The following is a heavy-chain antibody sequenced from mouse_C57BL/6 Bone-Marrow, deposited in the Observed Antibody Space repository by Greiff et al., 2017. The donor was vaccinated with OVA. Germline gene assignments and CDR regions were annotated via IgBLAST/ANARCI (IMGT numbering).Heavy chain of an antibody. V-gene: IGHV5S21*01. Sequence: EVKLVESGEGLVKPGGSLKLSCAASGFTFSSYAMSWVRQTPEKRLEWVAYISSGGDYTYYADTVKGRSTISRDNARNTRYLQMGSMKSEDTAMYYCAREGEYYGRGPLYAMDYWGQGTSVTVSS. CDR1: GFTFSSYA. CDR2: ISSGGDYT. D-gene: IGHD1-1*01. CDR3: AREGEYYGRGPLYAMDY. J-gene: IGHJ4*01.